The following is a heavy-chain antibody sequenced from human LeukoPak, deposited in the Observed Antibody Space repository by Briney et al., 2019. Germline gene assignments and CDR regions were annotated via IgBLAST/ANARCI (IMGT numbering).Heavy chain of an antibody. J-gene: IGHJ3*02. V-gene: IGHV1-58*01. CDR3: AADRRYSGYDLSAFDI. CDR2: IVVGSGNT. D-gene: IGHD5-12*01. CDR1: GFTFTSSA. Sequence: ASVKVSCKASGFTFTSSAVQWVRQARGQRLEWKGWIVVGSGNTNYAQKFQERVTITRDMSTSTAYMELSSLRSEDTAVYYCAADRRYSGYDLSAFDIWGQGTMVTVSS.